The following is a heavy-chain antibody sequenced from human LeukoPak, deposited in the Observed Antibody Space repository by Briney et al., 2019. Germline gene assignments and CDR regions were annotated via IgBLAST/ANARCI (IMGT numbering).Heavy chain of an antibody. Sequence: PGGSLRLSCAASGFKFNGKWMTWVRQAPGKGLEWVANINQDGSQKYYVASVKGRFTISRDNAKSSLYLEMSGLRAEDTAVYYCADPPSDYWGQGTLVAVSS. J-gene: IGHJ4*02. CDR2: INQDGSQK. V-gene: IGHV3-7*01. CDR3: ADPPSDY. CDR1: GFKFNGKW.